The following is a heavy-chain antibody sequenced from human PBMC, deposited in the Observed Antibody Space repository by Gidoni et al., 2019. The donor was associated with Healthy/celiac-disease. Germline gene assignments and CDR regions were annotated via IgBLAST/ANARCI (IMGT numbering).Heavy chain of an antibody. Sequence: EVRLVESGGGLVKPGGSLRLSCAASGFTFSSYSMNWVRQAPGKGLEWVSSISSSSSYIYYADSVKGRFTISRDNAKNSLYLQMNSLRAEDTAVYYCARDSSGYYLVVDYWGQGTLVTVSS. CDR1: GFTFSSYS. CDR3: ARDSSGYYLVVDY. V-gene: IGHV3-21*01. D-gene: IGHD3-22*01. CDR2: ISSSSSYI. J-gene: IGHJ4*02.